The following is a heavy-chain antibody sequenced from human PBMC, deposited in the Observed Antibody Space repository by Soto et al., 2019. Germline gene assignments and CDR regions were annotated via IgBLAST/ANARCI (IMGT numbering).Heavy chain of an antibody. D-gene: IGHD7-27*01. CDR3: ARESHWAPDY. J-gene: IGHJ4*02. CDR1: GGSITSGNSYS. CDR2: ISHTGST. V-gene: IGHV4-30-2*01. Sequence: PSETLSLTCAVSGGSITSGNSYSWSWIRQPPGKGLEWIGSISHTGSTSYNPSLKSRVTMSVDKSKDQFSLKLSSVTAADTAVYYCARESHWAPDYWGRGTLVTVSS.